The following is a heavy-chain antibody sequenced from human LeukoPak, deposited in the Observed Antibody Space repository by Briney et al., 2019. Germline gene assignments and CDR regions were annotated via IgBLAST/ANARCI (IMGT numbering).Heavy chain of an antibody. D-gene: IGHD6-19*01. CDR1: GFTFSSYG. CDR3: ARGMAVAGTNWFDP. CDR2: IWYDGSNK. J-gene: IGHJ5*02. V-gene: IGHV3-33*01. Sequence: GGSLRLSCAASGFTFSSYGMHWVRQAPGKGLEWVAVIWYDGSNKYYADSVKGRFTISRDNSKNTLYLQMNSLRAEDTAVYYCARGMAVAGTNWFDPWGQGTLVTVSS.